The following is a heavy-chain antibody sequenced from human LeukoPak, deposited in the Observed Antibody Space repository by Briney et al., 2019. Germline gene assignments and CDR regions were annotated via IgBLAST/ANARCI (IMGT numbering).Heavy chain of an antibody. CDR1: GGSISSYY. J-gene: IGHJ4*02. Sequence: SETLSLTCTVSGGSISSYYWSWIRQPPGKGLEWIGYIYYSGSTNYNPSLKSRVTISVDTSKNQFSLKLSSVTAADTAVYYCARMNGSGSYAYFDYWGQGTLVTVSS. CDR3: ARMNGSGSYAYFDY. V-gene: IGHV4-59*12. D-gene: IGHD3-10*01. CDR2: IYYSGST.